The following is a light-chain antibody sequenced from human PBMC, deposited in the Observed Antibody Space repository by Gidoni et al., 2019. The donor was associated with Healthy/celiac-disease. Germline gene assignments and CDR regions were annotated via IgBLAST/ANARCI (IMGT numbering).Light chain of an antibody. Sequence: DIQMTQSPSSLSASVGDRVTITCQASQDISNYLNWYQQKPGKAPKLLIYDASNLATGVPSRFSCSGSWTDFTFTIRSLQPEVLATYYCQQYDNLPLTFGGGTKVEIK. CDR3: QQYDNLPLT. CDR1: QDISNY. CDR2: DAS. V-gene: IGKV1-33*01. J-gene: IGKJ4*01.